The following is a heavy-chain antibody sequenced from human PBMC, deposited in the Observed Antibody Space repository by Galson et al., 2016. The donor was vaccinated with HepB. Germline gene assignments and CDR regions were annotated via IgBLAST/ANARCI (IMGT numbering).Heavy chain of an antibody. CDR3: ATGSGRRSVVGYFDY. J-gene: IGHJ4*02. CDR2: ILPLFGTV. V-gene: IGHV1-69*13. D-gene: IGHD1-26*01. Sequence: SVKVSCKASGGSFSRYALSWVRQAPGQGLEWMGGILPLFGTVNYAQKFQGRVTITADESTSTAYMELSSLRFDDTAVYYCATGSGRRSVVGYFDYWGQGTLVTVSS. CDR1: GGSFSRYA.